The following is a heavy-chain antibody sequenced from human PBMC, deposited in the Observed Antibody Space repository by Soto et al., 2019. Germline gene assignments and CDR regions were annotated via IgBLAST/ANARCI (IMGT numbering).Heavy chain of an antibody. CDR1: GGAFSDYA. V-gene: IGHV1-69*12. D-gene: IGHD2-15*01. Sequence: QVQLVQSGAEVKKPGSSVKVSCKASGGAFSDYAFSWVRQAPGQGLEWLGGIMPIFRAPDYAQKFQGSVTSTADEFTRTAYMEMNSLRSEATAVYYCASWLKGPDIGNYYYGMAVLGQGTTVTVS. CDR3: ASWLKGPDIGNYYYGMAV. J-gene: IGHJ6*02. CDR2: IMPIFRAP.